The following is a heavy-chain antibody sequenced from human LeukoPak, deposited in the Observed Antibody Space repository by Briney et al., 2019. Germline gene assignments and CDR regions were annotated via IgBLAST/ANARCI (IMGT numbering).Heavy chain of an antibody. V-gene: IGHV4-4*07. CDR3: ARDSGTTGEVKFDP. J-gene: IGHJ5*02. CDR2: IHSGTT. CDR1: GGSITSYY. D-gene: IGHD3-10*01. Sequence: SETLSLTCSVSGGSITSYYLSWIRQPAGKGLEWIGRIHSGTTTYNPSLKSRVTMSLDTSKSQVSLTLSSVTAADTALYYCARDSGTTGEVKFDPWGQGTLVTVSS.